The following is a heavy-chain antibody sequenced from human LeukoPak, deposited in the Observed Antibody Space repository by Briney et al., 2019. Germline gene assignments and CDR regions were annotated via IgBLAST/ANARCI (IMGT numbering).Heavy chain of an antibody. Sequence: ASVKVSCKASGYTFTGYYMHWVRQAPGQGLEWMGRINPNSGGTNYAQKFQGRVTMTRDTSISTAYMELSRLRSDDTAVYYCARWYYGILTGYYHFDYWGQGTLVTVSS. V-gene: IGHV1-2*06. D-gene: IGHD3-9*01. CDR3: ARWYYGILTGYYHFDY. J-gene: IGHJ4*02. CDR1: GYTFTGYY. CDR2: INPNSGGT.